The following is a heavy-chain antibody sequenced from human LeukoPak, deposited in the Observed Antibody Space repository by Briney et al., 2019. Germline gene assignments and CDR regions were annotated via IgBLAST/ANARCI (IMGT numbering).Heavy chain of an antibody. Sequence: GGSLRLSCAASGFTFSSYTMNWVRQAPGKGLEWVSSISGSSRHKYYADSVKGRFTISRDNAKNSLYLRMNSLRAEDTAVYYCARTANFAAGYYIDYWGQGTLVTVSS. CDR1: GFTFSSYT. D-gene: IGHD6-13*01. J-gene: IGHJ4*02. CDR3: ARTANFAAGYYIDY. CDR2: ISGSSRHK. V-gene: IGHV3-21*01.